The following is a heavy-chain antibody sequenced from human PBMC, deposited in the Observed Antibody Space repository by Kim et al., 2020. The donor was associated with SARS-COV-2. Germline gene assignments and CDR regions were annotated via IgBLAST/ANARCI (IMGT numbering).Heavy chain of an antibody. CDR1: GFTFDVYA. CDR2: ISWNSGSI. CDR3: AKDGYDSSVGVFLLSSHWYGY. Sequence: GGSLRPSCAASGFTFDVYAMHWARQAPGKGLEWVSGISWNSGSIGYADSVKGRFTISRDNAKNSLYLQMNSLRAEDTALYYCAKDGYDSSVGVFLLSSHWYGYWGQGTMVVVSS. V-gene: IGHV3-9*01. J-gene: IGHJ4*02. D-gene: IGHD3-22*01.